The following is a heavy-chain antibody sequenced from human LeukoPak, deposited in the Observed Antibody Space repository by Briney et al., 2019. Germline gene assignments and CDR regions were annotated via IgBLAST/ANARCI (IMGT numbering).Heavy chain of an antibody. CDR3: ARGFDSKSTYFDY. J-gene: IGHJ4*02. CDR2: ISYSGST. D-gene: IGHD5-12*01. Sequence: SETLSLTCTVSGASISDYYWSWIRQPPGKGLEWIGYISYSGSTNYNPSLKSRVTISLDTSKNQFSLKLRSVTAADTAVYYCARGFDSKSTYFDYWGQGTLVTVSS. V-gene: IGHV4-59*01. CDR1: GASISDYY.